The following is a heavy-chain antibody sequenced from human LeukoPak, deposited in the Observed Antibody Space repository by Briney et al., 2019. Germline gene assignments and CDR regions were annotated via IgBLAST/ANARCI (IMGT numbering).Heavy chain of an antibody. J-gene: IGHJ4*02. CDR1: GFTFSSYA. Sequence: GGSLRLPCAASGFTFSSYAMHWVRQAPGKGLEYVSAISGYGGSTYYADSVKGRFTISRDNSKNTLYLQMGSLRAEDMAVYYCARGEVGATYFDYWGQGTLVTVSS. D-gene: IGHD1-26*01. CDR3: ARGEVGATYFDY. CDR2: ISGYGGST. V-gene: IGHV3-64*02.